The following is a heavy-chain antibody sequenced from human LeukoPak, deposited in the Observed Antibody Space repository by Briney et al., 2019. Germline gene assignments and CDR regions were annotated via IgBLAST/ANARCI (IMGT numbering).Heavy chain of an antibody. V-gene: IGHV3-48*02. D-gene: IGHD4/OR15-4a*01. CDR3: ARRERQSANYYYFDY. Sequence: GGSLRLSCAASGFTFTRYGMVWVRQAPGKGLEWVSYISGSTSAVHYADSVRGRFTISRDNAKNSLYLQMNRLRDDDTAVYYCARRERQSANYYYFDYWGQGTLVTVSS. J-gene: IGHJ4*02. CDR2: ISGSTSAV. CDR1: GFTFTRYG.